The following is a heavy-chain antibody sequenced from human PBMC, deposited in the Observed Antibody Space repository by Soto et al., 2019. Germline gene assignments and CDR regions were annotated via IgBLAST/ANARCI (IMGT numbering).Heavy chain of an antibody. Sequence: QVQLVQSGAEVKKPGSSVKVSCKASGGTFSTSAMGWVRQAPGQGLEWVGGIMPVFATPDYAQKFQGRVTISADESTTTAYLELTSLRTDDTAVYFCARDKDRQQLGGNYYYILDVWGQGTALIVSS. J-gene: IGHJ6*02. V-gene: IGHV1-69*12. CDR1: GGTFSTSA. CDR3: ARDKDRQQLGGNYYYILDV. D-gene: IGHD3-3*02. CDR2: IMPVFATP.